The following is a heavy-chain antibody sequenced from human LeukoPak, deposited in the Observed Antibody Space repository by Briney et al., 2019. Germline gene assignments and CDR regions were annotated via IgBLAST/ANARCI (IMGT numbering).Heavy chain of an antibody. Sequence: PSETLSLTCTVSGGSISSHYWSWIRQPPGKGLEWIGYIYYSGTTNYNPSLKRRVTISVDTSKNQFSLKLSSVTAADTAVYYCASSAGTAPTNFDYWGQGTLVTVSS. D-gene: IGHD1-1*01. J-gene: IGHJ4*02. CDR2: IYYSGTT. V-gene: IGHV4-59*11. CDR1: GGSISSHY. CDR3: ASSAGTAPTNFDY.